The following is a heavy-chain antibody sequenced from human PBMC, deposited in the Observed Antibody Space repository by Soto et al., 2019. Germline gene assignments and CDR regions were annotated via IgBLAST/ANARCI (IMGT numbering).Heavy chain of an antibody. J-gene: IGHJ2*01. Sequence: QMQLVQSGPEVKKPGTSVKVSCKASGFPFSSSVVQWVRQGRGQRLEWIGWIVVGSGHTKYAQKFQERVSITRDMSTSTAYMELTSLGSEDTAMYYCATPDYGDYWDFDLWGRGTLVTVSS. CDR1: GFPFSSSV. CDR2: IVVGSGHT. D-gene: IGHD4-17*01. CDR3: ATPDYGDYWDFDL. V-gene: IGHV1-58*01.